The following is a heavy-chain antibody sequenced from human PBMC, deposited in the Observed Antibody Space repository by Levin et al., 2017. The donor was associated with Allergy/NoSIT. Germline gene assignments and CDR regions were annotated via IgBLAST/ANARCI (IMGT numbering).Heavy chain of an antibody. J-gene: IGHJ6*02. CDR2: ISYNGNIK. CDR1: GFTFSDYA. D-gene: IGHD1-1*01. CDR3: ARDYWTYTRTRDGTAV. V-gene: IGHV3-30*04. Sequence: TGGSLRLSCVASGFTFSDYAMHWARQAPGRGLEWVAVISYNGNIKYNADSVQGRFTISRSNSNNTLYLEMNSLRVEDTGVHYCARDYWTYTRTRDGTAVWGQGTTVTVSS.